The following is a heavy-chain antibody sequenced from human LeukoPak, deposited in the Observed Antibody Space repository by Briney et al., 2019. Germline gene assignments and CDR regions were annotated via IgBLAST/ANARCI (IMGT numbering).Heavy chain of an antibody. CDR1: GGSISSYY. Sequence: SETLSLTCTVSGGSISSYYWSWIRQPPGKGLEWIGYIYYSGSTNYNPSLKSRVTISVDTSKNQFSLKLSSVTAADTGVYYCASWAGDWGFDYWGQGTLVSVSS. CDR2: IYYSGST. V-gene: IGHV4-59*01. CDR3: ASWAGDWGFDY. D-gene: IGHD7-27*01. J-gene: IGHJ4*02.